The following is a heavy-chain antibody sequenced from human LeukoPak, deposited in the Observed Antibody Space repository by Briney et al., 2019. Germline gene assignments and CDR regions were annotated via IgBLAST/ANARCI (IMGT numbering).Heavy chain of an antibody. CDR2: ISPGGGET. V-gene: IGHV3-23*01. CDR3: VIRPPFPTVRGLTSDY. CDR1: GFTFRNYA. Sequence: GGSLRLSCAASGFTFRNYAMSWVRQAPGQGLEWVSAISPGGGETFYADSVKGRFTISRDDSKDTLYLQMDSLRVDDTAVYYCVIRPPFPTVRGLTSDYWGQGTLVTVSP. D-gene: IGHD3-10*01. J-gene: IGHJ4*02.